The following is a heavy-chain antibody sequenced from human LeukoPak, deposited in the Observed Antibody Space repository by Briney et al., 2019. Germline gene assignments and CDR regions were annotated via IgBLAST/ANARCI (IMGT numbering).Heavy chain of an antibody. CDR1: GFTFSYYP. V-gene: IGHV3-23*01. D-gene: IGHD1-26*01. CDR3: VRDRYREEGYADY. Sequence: GGSLRLSCVASGFTFSYYPLSWVRQAPGKGLEWVAAIGSASGTKYYADSVKGRFTISRDNSKNTLYLQMNSLRAEDTAVYYCVRDRYREEGYADYWGQGTLVTVSS. J-gene: IGHJ4*02. CDR2: IGSASGTK.